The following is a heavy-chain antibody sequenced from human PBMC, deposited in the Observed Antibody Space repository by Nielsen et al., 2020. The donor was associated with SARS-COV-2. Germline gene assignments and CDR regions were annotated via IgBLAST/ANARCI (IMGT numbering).Heavy chain of an antibody. J-gene: IGHJ6*02. V-gene: IGHV4-34*01. CDR2: INHSGST. D-gene: IGHD6-13*01. Sequence: RQAPGKGLEWIGEINHSGSTNYNPSLKSRVTISVDTSKNQFSLKLSSVTAEDTAVYYCARDLGSGSSWYVKTPRPYGMDVWGQGTTVTVSS. CDR3: ARDLGSGSSWYVKTPRPYGMDV.